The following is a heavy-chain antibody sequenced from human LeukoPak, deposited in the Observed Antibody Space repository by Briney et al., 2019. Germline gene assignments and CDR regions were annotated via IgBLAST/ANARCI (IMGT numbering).Heavy chain of an antibody. CDR3: ARRPRGVIIKTWFDS. V-gene: IGHV4-34*01. J-gene: IGHJ5*01. D-gene: IGHD3-10*01. CDR2: INHSGSA. Sequence: SETLSLTCAVYGGSFSGYYCTWIRQPPGKGLEWIGEINHSGSANYNPSLKSRVTILLDTSKNQFSLNLSSVTAADTAVYYCARRPRGVIIKTWFDSWGQGTLVTVSS. CDR1: GGSFSGYY.